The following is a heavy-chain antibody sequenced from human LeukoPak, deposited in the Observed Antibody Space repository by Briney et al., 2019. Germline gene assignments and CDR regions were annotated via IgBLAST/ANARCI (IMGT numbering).Heavy chain of an antibody. CDR3: ASDYYDGSAFFDY. J-gene: IGHJ4*02. CDR2: ISYSGGT. Sequence: SETLSLTCTVSGGSISGYYWSWIRQPPGKGLEWIGYISYSGGTNYNPSLKSRVTISVDTSKNQFSLKLSSVTAADTAMYYCASDYYDGSAFFDYWGRGTLVTVSS. V-gene: IGHV4-59*01. CDR1: GGSISGYY. D-gene: IGHD3-22*01.